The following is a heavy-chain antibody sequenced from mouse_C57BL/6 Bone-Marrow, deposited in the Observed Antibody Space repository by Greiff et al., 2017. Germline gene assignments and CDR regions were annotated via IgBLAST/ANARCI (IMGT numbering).Heavy chain of an antibody. J-gene: IGHJ1*03. CDR2: INPGSGGT. D-gene: IGHD1-1*01. CDR1: GYAFTNYL. V-gene: IGHV1-54*01. Sequence: QVQLQQSGAELVRPGTSVKVSCKASGYAFTNYLIEWVKQRPGQGLEWIGVINPGSGGTNYNEKFKGKATLTADNSSSTAYMQRSSLTSEDSAVYFCARSHYGSSHLYFDVWGTGTTVTVSS. CDR3: ARSHYGSSHLYFDV.